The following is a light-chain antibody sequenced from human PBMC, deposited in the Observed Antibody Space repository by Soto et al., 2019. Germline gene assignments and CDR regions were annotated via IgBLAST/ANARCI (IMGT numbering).Light chain of an antibody. CDR3: QQYNKWPPLT. J-gene: IGKJ4*01. Sequence: EIVMTQSPAPLSVSPGERATLSCRASQYISTDLAWYQQKPGQAPRLLIYGSSTRATGIPAKFSGIGSGTAFTLTITNLQSEDFAIYYCQQYNKWPPLTFGGGTKVEIK. CDR1: QYISTD. CDR2: GSS. V-gene: IGKV3-15*01.